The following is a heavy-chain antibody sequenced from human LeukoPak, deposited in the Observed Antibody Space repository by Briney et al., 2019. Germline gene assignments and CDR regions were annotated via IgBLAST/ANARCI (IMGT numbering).Heavy chain of an antibody. Sequence: PSETLSLTCAVYGGSFSGYYWSWIRQPPGKGLEWIGEINHSGSTNYNPSLKSRVTISVDTSKNQFSLKLSSVTAADTAVYYCARRLAARPCYFDYWGQGTLVTVSS. J-gene: IGHJ4*02. V-gene: IGHV4-34*01. CDR1: GGSFSGYY. D-gene: IGHD6-6*01. CDR2: INHSGST. CDR3: ARRLAARPCYFDY.